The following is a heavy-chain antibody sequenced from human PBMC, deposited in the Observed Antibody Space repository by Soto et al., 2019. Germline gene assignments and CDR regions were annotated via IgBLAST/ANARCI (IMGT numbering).Heavy chain of an antibody. CDR1: GGTFSSYA. Sequence: QVQLVQSGAEVKKPGSSVKVSCKASGGTFSSYAISWVRQAPGQGLEWMGGIIPIFGTANYAQKFQGRVTITADESTSPAYMELSSLRSEDTAVYYCARGEGGTTVTIYYYYGMDVWGQGTTVTVSS. J-gene: IGHJ6*02. D-gene: IGHD4-4*01. CDR2: IIPIFGTA. CDR3: ARGEGGTTVTIYYYYGMDV. V-gene: IGHV1-69*01.